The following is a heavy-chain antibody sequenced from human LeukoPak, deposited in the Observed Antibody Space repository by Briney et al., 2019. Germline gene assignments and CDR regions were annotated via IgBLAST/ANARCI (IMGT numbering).Heavy chain of an antibody. CDR3: ARVQGRPYYYGMDV. J-gene: IGHJ6*02. CDR2: MNPNSGNT. Sequence: ASVKVSCKASGYTFTSYDINRVRQATGQGLEWMGWMNPNSGNTGYAQKFQGRVTMTRNTSISTAYMELSSLRSEDTAVYYCARVQGRPYYYGMDVWGQGTTVTVSS. CDR1: GYTFTSYD. V-gene: IGHV1-8*01.